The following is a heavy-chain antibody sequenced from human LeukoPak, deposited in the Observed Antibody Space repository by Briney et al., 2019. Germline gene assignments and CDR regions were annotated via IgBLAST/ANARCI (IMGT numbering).Heavy chain of an antibody. J-gene: IGHJ4*02. CDR1: GLTVSSNY. CDR2: IYSGGDT. D-gene: IGHD3-10*01. CDR3: ASSGSGTSSSYNLHLTENQFEY. Sequence: GGSLRLSCAASGLTVSSNYVMWVRQAPGNGLEWVSVIYSGGDTYYADSVKGRFFISRHNSKNTVFLQMNRLRAEDTAVYYCASSGSGTSSSYNLHLTENQFEYWGQGTRVTVSS. V-gene: IGHV3-53*04.